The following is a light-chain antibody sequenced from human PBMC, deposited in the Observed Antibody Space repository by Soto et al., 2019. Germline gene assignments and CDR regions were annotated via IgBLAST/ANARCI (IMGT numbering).Light chain of an antibody. CDR1: SSDVGGYNF. CDR2: EVI. V-gene: IGLV2-8*01. CDR3: TSYAGTNNYVV. Sequence: ALTQPPSASGSPGQSVTISCTGTSSDVGGYNFVSWYQQHPGKAPKLIIYEVIKRPSGVPDRFSGSKSGNTASLTVSGLQAEDEADYYCTSYAGTNNYVVFGGGTKLTVL. J-gene: IGLJ2*01.